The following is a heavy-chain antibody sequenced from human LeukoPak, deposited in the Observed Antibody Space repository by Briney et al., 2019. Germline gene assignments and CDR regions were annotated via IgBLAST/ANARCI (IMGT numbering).Heavy chain of an antibody. CDR3: ARGRGYYDILTGYYKPSTGFDY. J-gene: IGHJ4*02. CDR2: INHSGST. V-gene: IGHV4-34*01. CDR1: GGSFSGYY. Sequence: SETLSLTCTVYGGSFSGYYWSWIRQPPGKGLEWIGEINHSGSTNYNPSLKSRVTISVDTSKNQFSLKLSSVTAADTAVYYCARGRGYYDILTGYYKPSTGFDYWGQGTLVTVS. D-gene: IGHD3-9*01.